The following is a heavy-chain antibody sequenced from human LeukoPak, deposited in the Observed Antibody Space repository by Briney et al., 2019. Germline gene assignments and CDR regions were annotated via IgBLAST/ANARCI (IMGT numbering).Heavy chain of an antibody. V-gene: IGHV3-30*04. D-gene: IGHD3-10*01. CDR2: ISYDGSNK. J-gene: IGHJ6*04. CDR1: GFTFSSYA. CDR3: ARVLGLLWFGESFYGMDV. Sequence: GRSLRLSCVASGFTFSSYAMHWVRQAPGKGLEWVAVISYDGSNKYYADSVKGRFTISRDSSKNTLYLQMNSLRAEDTAVYYCARVLGLLWFGESFYGMDVWGKGTTVTVSS.